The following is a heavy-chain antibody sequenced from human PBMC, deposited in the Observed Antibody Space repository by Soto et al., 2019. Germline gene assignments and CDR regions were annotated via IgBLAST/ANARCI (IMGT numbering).Heavy chain of an antibody. J-gene: IGHJ6*02. CDR2: ISSSGSTI. Sequence: PGGSLRLSCAASGFTFSDHYMSWIRQAPGKGLEWVSYISSSGSTIYYADSVKGRFTISRDNAKNSLYLQMNSLRAEDTAVYYCARDRRDFWSGYPPYYGMDVWGQGTTVTVSS. D-gene: IGHD3-3*01. V-gene: IGHV3-11*01. CDR3: ARDRRDFWSGYPPYYGMDV. CDR1: GFTFSDHY.